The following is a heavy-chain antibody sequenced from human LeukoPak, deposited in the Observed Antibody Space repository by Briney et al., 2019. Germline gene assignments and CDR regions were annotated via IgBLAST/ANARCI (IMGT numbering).Heavy chain of an antibody. J-gene: IGHJ4*02. V-gene: IGHV4-59*08. CDR2: IYYSGST. CDR3: ARHRVDFWSGPYYFDY. CDR1: GGSISSYY. Sequence: SETLSLTCTVSGGSISSYYWSWIRQPPGKGLEWIGYIYYSGSTNYNPSLKSRVTISVDTSKNQFSLKLSSVTAADTAVYYCARHRVDFWSGPYYFDYWGQGTPVTVSS. D-gene: IGHD3-3*01.